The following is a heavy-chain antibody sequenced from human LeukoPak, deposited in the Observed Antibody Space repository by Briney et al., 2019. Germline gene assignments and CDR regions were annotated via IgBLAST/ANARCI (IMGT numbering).Heavy chain of an antibody. CDR2: ISGSGDST. V-gene: IGHV3-23*01. Sequence: GGSLRLSCAVSGFTLSSYDMSWVRQAPGKGLEWVSSISGSGDSTYYADSVKGQFTISRDNSKNTVFLGMNSLGAVDTAVYYCAKAMTTVVTNTGGIDFWRQGALVSVSS. J-gene: IGHJ4*02. CDR3: AKAMTTVVTNTGGIDF. D-gene: IGHD4-23*01. CDR1: GFTLSSYD.